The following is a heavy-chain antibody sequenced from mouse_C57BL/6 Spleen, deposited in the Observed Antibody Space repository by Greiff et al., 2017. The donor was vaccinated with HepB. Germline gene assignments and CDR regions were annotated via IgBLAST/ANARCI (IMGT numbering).Heavy chain of an antibody. Sequence: QVQLQQPGAELVRPGSSVKLSCKASGYTFTSYWMHWVKQRPIQGLEWIGNIDPSDSETHYNQKFKDKATLTVDKSSSPAYMQLSSLTSEDSAVYYCARDYGSSYYAMDYWGQGTSVTVSS. CDR1: GYTFTSYW. CDR2: IDPSDSET. V-gene: IGHV1-52*01. CDR3: ARDYGSSYYAMDY. J-gene: IGHJ4*01. D-gene: IGHD1-1*01.